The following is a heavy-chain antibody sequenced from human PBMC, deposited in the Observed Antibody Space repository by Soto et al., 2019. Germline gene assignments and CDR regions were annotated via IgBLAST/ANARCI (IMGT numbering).Heavy chain of an antibody. CDR1: GGSISSSNW. CDR2: IYHSGST. V-gene: IGHV4-4*02. J-gene: IGHJ5*02. D-gene: IGHD6-13*01. CDR3: ARDAARLAAAERWFDP. Sequence: SETLSLTCAVSGGSISSSNWWSWVRQPPGKGLEWIGEIYHSGSTNYNPSLKSRVTISVDKSKNQFSLKLSSVTAADTAVYYCARDAARLAAAERWFDPWGQGTLVTAPQ.